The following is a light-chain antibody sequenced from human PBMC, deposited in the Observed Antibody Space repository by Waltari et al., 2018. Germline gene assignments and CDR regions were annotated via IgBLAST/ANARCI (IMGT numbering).Light chain of an antibody. J-gene: IGLJ1*01. CDR2: EVT. Sequence: QSALTQPASVSGSPGQSITISCTGTSSDVGTYNYVSWYQQYPGKAPTLVIYEVTNRPSWVSDRFSVSKSGSTASRTISGLQPDDEAHDYCSSYTSATTLVVFGPGTWVTV. CDR1: SSDVGTYNY. V-gene: IGLV2-14*01. CDR3: SSYTSATTLVV.